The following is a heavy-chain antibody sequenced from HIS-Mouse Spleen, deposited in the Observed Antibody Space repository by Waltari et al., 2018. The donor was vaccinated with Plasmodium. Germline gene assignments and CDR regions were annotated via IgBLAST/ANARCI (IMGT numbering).Heavy chain of an antibody. D-gene: IGHD3-10*01. CDR2: INHSGST. CDR1: GGSFSGYY. CDR3: ARGRVLGTSSGYFDL. V-gene: IGHV4-34*01. J-gene: IGHJ2*01. Sequence: QVQLQQWGAGLLKPSETLSLTCAVYGGSFSGYYWSWIRQPPGKGLEWIGEINHSGSTTCNPSLKSRVTISVDTSKNQFALKLSSVTAADTAVYYCARGRVLGTSSGYFDLWGRGTLVTVSS.